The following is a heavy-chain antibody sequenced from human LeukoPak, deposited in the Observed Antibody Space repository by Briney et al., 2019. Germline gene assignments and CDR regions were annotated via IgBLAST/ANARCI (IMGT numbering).Heavy chain of an antibody. J-gene: IGHJ4*02. D-gene: IGHD3-16*01. CDR1: GFTFSTYY. V-gene: IGHV3-7*01. CDR2: IKEDGSAT. Sequence: PGGSLRLSCAASGFTFSTYYMSWVRQAPGKGPEWVSNIKEDGSATYDVDSVKGRFTRSRDNVKKSLYLQMNRLRVAETAVYHSARDMLRLGESFDCWGQGTLVTVSS. CDR3: ARDMLRLGESFDC.